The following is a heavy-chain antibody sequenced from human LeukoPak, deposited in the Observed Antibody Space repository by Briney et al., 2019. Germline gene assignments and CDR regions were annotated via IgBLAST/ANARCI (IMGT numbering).Heavy chain of an antibody. V-gene: IGHV4-39*07. CDR2: IYYSGST. CDR1: GGSISSSSYY. D-gene: IGHD3-3*01. J-gene: IGHJ5*02. Sequence: SETLSLTCTVSGGSISSSSYYWGWIRQPPGKGLEWIGSIYYSGSTYYNPSLKSRVTISVDTSKNQFSLKLSSVTAADTAVYYCARVGYDFWSGYSPTLNWFDPWGQGTLVTVSS. CDR3: ARVGYDFWSGYSPTLNWFDP.